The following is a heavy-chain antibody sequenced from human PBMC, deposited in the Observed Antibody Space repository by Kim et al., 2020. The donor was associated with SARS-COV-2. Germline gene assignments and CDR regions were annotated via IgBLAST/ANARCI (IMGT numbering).Heavy chain of an antibody. D-gene: IGHD2-15*01. V-gene: IGHV4-34*01. J-gene: IGHJ4*02. CDR2: INHSGST. Sequence: SETLSLTCAVYGGSFSGYYWSWIRQPPGKGLEWIGEINHSGSTNYNPSLKSRVTISVDASKNQFSLKLSSVTAADTAVYYCATSLYCSGGSCYSEHRAFDYWGQGTLVTVSS. CDR3: ATSLYCSGGSCYSEHRAFDY. CDR1: GGSFSGYY.